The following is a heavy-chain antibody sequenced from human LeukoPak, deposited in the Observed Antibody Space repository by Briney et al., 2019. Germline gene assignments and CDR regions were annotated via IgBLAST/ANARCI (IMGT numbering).Heavy chain of an antibody. J-gene: IGHJ6*03. CDR3: ARVDSSGSAGYYYYMDV. CDR2: IKQDGSEK. V-gene: IGHV3-7*01. D-gene: IGHD6-19*01. Sequence: GGSLRLSCAASGFTFSSYWMSWVRQAPGKGLEWVANIKQDGSEKYYVDSVKGRFTISRDNAKNSLYLQMNSLRAEDTAVYYCARVDSSGSAGYYYYMDVWGKGTTVTVSS. CDR1: GFTFSSYW.